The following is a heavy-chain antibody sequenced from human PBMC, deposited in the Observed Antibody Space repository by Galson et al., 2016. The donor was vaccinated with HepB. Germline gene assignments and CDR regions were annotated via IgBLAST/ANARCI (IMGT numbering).Heavy chain of an antibody. CDR2: TWFDGNYK. V-gene: IGHV3-33*01. Sequence: SLRLSCAASGFNFISYGMHWVRQAPGKGLEWVAVTWFDGNYKDYAESVKGRITVSRDDTKNTLSLQLDSLRAEDTAVYHCARSRVYFGSGSYLDYWGQGTLVIVSS. CDR1: GFNFISYG. D-gene: IGHD3-10*01. CDR3: ARSRVYFGSGSYLDY. J-gene: IGHJ4*02.